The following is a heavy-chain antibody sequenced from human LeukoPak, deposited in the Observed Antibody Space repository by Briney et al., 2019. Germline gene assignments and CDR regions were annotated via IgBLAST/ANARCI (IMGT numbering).Heavy chain of an antibody. V-gene: IGHV4-59*02. J-gene: IGHJ4*02. CDR1: GGSVRRYY. D-gene: IGHD6-19*01. Sequence: SETLSLTCTVSGGSVRRYYWTWIRQPPGKELEWLGYIYYTGTTNYNPSLKSRLTISVDTSKDHFSLKLSSVTAADTAVYYCAREVTGTSGSFDYWGEGALVTVSS. CDR3: AREVTGTSGSFDY. CDR2: IYYTGTT.